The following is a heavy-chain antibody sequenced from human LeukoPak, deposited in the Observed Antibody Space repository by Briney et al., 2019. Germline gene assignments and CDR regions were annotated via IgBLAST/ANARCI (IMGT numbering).Heavy chain of an antibody. Sequence: GGSLRLSCAASGFTCSSYGMHWVRQAPGKGLEWAAVMWSGGSNKYFTDSVKGRFTISRDNSKNTLYLQMNSLRAEDTAVYYCARDYSYSSSAAPHTWGRGTLVTVSS. CDR2: MWSGGSNK. CDR3: ARDYSYSSSAAPHT. CDR1: GFTCSSYG. D-gene: IGHD6-6*01. V-gene: IGHV3-33*08. J-gene: IGHJ4*02.